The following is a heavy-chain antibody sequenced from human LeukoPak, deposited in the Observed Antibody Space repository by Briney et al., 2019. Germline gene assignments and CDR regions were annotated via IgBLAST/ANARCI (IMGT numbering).Heavy chain of an antibody. Sequence: SETLSLTCTVSDYAISRGYYWGWIRQPPGKGLEWIGSVFRNGNTHYSPSLNRRVTISVDESKNQFSLKLNSVTAADTAVYYCARDSSGWFEYWGQGTLVTVSS. CDR3: ARDSSGWFEY. CDR1: DYAISRGYY. D-gene: IGHD6-19*01. J-gene: IGHJ4*02. CDR2: VFRNGNT. V-gene: IGHV4-38-2*02.